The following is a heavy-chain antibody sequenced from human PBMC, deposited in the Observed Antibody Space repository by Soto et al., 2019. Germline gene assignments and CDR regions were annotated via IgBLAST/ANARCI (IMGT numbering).Heavy chain of an antibody. Sequence: VKVSCKPSGGTFSKYVIRWLRQAPGRGRDGVEGVIPIMCAPYYPQKCPGSIPTPEDKSTSAAYMEMSRLTPEDTAVSSCASCGRSSCSKKDYFYYYGMDLWGQGTTVTVSS. D-gene: IGHD6-6*01. CDR2: VIPIMCAP. CDR3: ASCGRSSCSKKDYFYYYGMDL. V-gene: IGHV1-69*06. J-gene: IGHJ6*02. CDR1: GGTFSKYV.